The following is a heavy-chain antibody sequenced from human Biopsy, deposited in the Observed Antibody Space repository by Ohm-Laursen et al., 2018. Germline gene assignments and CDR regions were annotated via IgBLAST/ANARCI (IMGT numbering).Heavy chain of an antibody. J-gene: IGHJ3*01. Sequence: GTLSLTCAVDGGSFSGYDWTWIRQPPGKGLEWVGEFSHTGTTIYNPSLKSRLTISVDKFKNHFSLRLTSVTAADTATYFCARGPYGDNAGAFDVWGQRTVVTVSS. D-gene: IGHD4/OR15-4a*01. CDR2: FSHTGTT. V-gene: IGHV4-34*01. CDR3: ARGPYGDNAGAFDV. CDR1: GGSFSGYD.